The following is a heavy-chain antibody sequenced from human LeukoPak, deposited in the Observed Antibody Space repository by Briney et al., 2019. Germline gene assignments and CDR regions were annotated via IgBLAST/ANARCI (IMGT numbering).Heavy chain of an antibody. Sequence: GESLRLSCAASGFTFSSYAMTWVRQAPGKGLEWVSVISGSGGSTYYADSVKGRFTISRDNSKNTLYLQMNSLRADDTAVYYCAKDRITGAGGYWGQGTLVTASS. CDR2: ISGSGGST. CDR1: GFTFSSYA. V-gene: IGHV3-23*01. J-gene: IGHJ4*02. D-gene: IGHD6-19*01. CDR3: AKDRITGAGGY.